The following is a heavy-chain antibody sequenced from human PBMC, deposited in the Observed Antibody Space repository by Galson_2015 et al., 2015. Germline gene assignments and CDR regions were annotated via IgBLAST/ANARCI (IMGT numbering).Heavy chain of an antibody. J-gene: IGHJ4*02. D-gene: IGHD3-3*01. CDR3: ARQILYYGLWSGDYPTNFDY. CDR1: EFTFSSYY. Sequence: SLRLSCAASEFTFSSYYMNWVRQAPGKGLEWVSSISRTTTYISYADSVKGRFTISRDNAKNSLYLQMNSLGAEDTAVYYCARQILYYGLWSGDYPTNFDYWGQGTLVTVSS. CDR2: ISRTTTYI. V-gene: IGHV3-21*01.